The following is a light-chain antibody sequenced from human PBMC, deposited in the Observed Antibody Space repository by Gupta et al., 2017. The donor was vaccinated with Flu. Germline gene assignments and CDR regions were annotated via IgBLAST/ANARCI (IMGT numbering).Light chain of an antibody. V-gene: IGLV2-14*01. J-gene: IGLJ1*01. CDR2: EVS. CDR1: SSDVGGYNY. Sequence: QSALTQPASVSGSPGQSITISCTGTSSDVGGYNYVSWYQQHPGKAPNLMIYEVSKRHSGVSNRFSGSKSGNTASLTISGLQAEDEADYYCSSYTSNSTIYVFGTGTKVTVL. CDR3: SSYTSNSTIYV.